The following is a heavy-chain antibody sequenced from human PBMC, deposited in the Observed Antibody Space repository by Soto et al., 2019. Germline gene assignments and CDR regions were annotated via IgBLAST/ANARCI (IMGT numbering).Heavy chain of an antibody. CDR1: GFTFSTYG. CDR2: ISYDGNNK. CDR3: ANSVYDWNDGFLDY. J-gene: IGHJ4*02. V-gene: IGHV3-30*18. Sequence: QVQLVESGGGVVQPGRSLRLSCAASGFTFSTYGMHWVRQAPGKGLEWVAVISYDGNNKYYADSVKGRFTISRDNSKNTMYLPVISLSAEDTAVYYCANSVYDWNDGFLDYWGRGTLVTVSS. D-gene: IGHD1-1*01.